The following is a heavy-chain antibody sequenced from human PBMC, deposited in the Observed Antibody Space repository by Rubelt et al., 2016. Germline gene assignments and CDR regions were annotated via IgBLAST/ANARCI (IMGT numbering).Heavy chain of an antibody. V-gene: IGHV3-72*01. Sequence: EVQLVESGGGLVQPGRSLRLSCAASGFTFDAFAMHWVRQAPGKGLEWVGRTTNKAQQYITEYASSVKGRFTISRDASRNSMPLQMNGRRTEDTAVYYCARWDNGAPSSWGQGTLVTVSS. J-gene: IGHJ5*02. CDR1: GFTFDAFA. D-gene: IGHD4-17*01. CDR3: ARWDNGAPSS. CDR2: TTNKAQQYIT.